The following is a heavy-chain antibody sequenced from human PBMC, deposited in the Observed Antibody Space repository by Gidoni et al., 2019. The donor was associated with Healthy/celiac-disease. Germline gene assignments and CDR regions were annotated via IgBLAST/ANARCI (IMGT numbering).Heavy chain of an antibody. D-gene: IGHD3-22*01. CDR1: GFTFSSYA. CDR3: ANYDSSGYYYKGGA. J-gene: IGHJ4*02. CDR2: MSGSGGST. V-gene: IGHV3-23*01. Sequence: EVQLLESGGGLVQPGGSLRLSCAASGFTFSSYAMSWVRQAPGKGLEWVSAMSGSGGSTYYADSVKGRFTISRDNSKNTLYLQMNSLRAEDTAVYYCANYDSSGYYYKGGAWGQGTLVTVSS.